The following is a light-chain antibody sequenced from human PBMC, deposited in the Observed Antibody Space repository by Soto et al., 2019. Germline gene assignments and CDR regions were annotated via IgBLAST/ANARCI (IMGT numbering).Light chain of an antibody. CDR3: QQYNNWPYT. V-gene: IGKV3-15*01. J-gene: IGKJ2*01. Sequence: EIVMTQSPATLSVSPGERATLSCRASQSVSSNLAWYQQKPGQAPMLLIYGASTRATGIPARFSGSGSGTEFTLTISSLQSEDFAVYYCQQYNNWPYTFGQVTKLEIK. CDR1: QSVSSN. CDR2: GAS.